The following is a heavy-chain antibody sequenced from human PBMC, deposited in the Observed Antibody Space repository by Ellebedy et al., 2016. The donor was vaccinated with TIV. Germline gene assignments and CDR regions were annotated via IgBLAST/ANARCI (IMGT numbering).Heavy chain of an antibody. CDR3: ARSTVTTDYYYGMDV. J-gene: IGHJ6*02. CDR1: GGTFSSYA. V-gene: IGHV1-69*06. D-gene: IGHD4-17*01. CDR2: IIPIFGTA. Sequence: SVKVSXXASGGTFSSYAISWVRQAPGQGLEWMGGIIPIFGTANYAQKFQGRVTITADKSTSTAYMELSSLRSEDTAVYYCARSTVTTDYYYGMDVWGQGTTVTVSS.